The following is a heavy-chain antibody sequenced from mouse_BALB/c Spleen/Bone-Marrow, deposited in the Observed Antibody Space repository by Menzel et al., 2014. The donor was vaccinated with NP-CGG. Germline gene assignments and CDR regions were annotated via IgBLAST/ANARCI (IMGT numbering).Heavy chain of an antibody. CDR2: IYPGDGDT. J-gene: IGHJ2*01. CDR1: GYAFSVYW. Sequence: VQLQQSGAELVRPGSSVKISCKASGYAFSVYWMNWVKQRPGQGLEWIGQIYPGDGDTNYNGKFKGRATLTADKSSNTAYMQLSSLTSEDSAVYFCARGGISVDYWGQGTTRTVSS. CDR3: ARGGISVDY. V-gene: IGHV1-80*01.